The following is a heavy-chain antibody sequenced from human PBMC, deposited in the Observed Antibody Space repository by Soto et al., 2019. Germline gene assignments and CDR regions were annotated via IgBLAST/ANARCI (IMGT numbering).Heavy chain of an antibody. CDR3: ARGDSTDCSNGVCSFFYNHDMDV. Sequence: ASVKVSCKASGYSFTDYHIHWVRQAPGQGLELLGRINPKSGGTSTAQKFQGWVTMTTDTSISTASMELTRLTSDDTAIYYCARGDSTDCSNGVCSFFYNHDMDVWGQGTTVTVYS. CDR1: GYSFTDYH. V-gene: IGHV1-2*04. CDR2: INPKSGGT. J-gene: IGHJ6*02. D-gene: IGHD2-8*01.